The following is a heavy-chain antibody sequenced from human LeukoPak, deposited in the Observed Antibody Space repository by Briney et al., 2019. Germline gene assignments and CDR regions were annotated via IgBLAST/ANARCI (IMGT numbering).Heavy chain of an antibody. D-gene: IGHD2-2*01. CDR1: GYTFTDYY. CDR3: ARANFLYCSSSTCLFDY. CDR2: INPNDGDT. Sequence: ASVKVSCKASGYTFTDYYMHWVRQARGQGFEWMGWINPNDGDTNYAQKFQGRVTMTRDTSISTAHMEVSRLRSDDTAVYYCARANFLYCSSSTCLFDYWGQGTLVTVSS. V-gene: IGHV1-2*02. J-gene: IGHJ4*02.